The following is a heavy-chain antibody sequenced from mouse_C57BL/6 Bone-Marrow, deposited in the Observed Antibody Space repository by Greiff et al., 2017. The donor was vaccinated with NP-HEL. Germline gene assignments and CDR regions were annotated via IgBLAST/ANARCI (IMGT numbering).Heavy chain of an antibody. Sequence: VKLQESGPGLVAPSQSLSITCTVSGFSLTSYAISLVRQPPGKGLELLGVIWTGGGTNYNSALKSRLSISKDNSKSQVFLKMNSLQTDDTARYYCARRAWGHYAMDYWGQGTSVTVSS. V-gene: IGHV2-9-1*01. CDR3: ARRAWGHYAMDY. J-gene: IGHJ4*01. CDR2: IWTGGGT. CDR1: GFSLTSYA. D-gene: IGHD3-1*01.